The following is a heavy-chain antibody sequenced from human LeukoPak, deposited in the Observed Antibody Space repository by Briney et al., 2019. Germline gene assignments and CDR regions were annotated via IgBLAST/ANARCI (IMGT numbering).Heavy chain of an antibody. V-gene: IGHV3-7*01. CDR2: IKQAGSDK. CDR3: ATAFRGSYDN. CDR1: GFTFSSYW. D-gene: IGHD1-26*01. Sequence: GGSLRLSCAASGFTFSSYWMSWVHQAPGKGLEWVANIKQAGSDKYYVDSVKGRFTISRDNTKNSPYLQMNSLRAEDTAVYYCATAFRGSYDNWGQGTLVTVSS. J-gene: IGHJ4*02.